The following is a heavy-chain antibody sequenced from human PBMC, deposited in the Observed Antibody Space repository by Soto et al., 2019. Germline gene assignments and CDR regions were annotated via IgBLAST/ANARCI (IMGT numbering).Heavy chain of an antibody. V-gene: IGHV5-51*01. CDR1: AFSFTSYW. J-gene: IGHJ6*02. D-gene: IGHD3-22*01. CDR3: ARHEAYYSDTSGYSDYGMDV. CDR2: IYPGNSDT. Sequence: PGESLKISCKGSAFSFTSYWIGWVRQMPGKGLEWMGIIYPGNSDTRYSPSFQGQVTISADKSIRTAYLQWSSLKASDTAIYYCARHEAYYSDTSGYSDYGMDVWGQGTTVTVSS.